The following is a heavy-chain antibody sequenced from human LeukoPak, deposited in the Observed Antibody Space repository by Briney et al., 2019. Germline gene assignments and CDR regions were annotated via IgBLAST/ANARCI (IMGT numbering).Heavy chain of an antibody. CDR2: IIPIFGTA. V-gene: IGHV1-69*01. J-gene: IGHJ5*02. CDR1: GGTFSSYA. CDR3: ARDPPYGSGSYANWFDP. Sequence: SVKVSCKASGGTFSSYAISWVRQAPGQGLEWMGGIIPIFGTANYAQKFQGRVTITADESTSTAYMELSSLRSEDTAVYYCARDPPYGSGSYANWFDPWGQGTLLTVSS. D-gene: IGHD3-10*01.